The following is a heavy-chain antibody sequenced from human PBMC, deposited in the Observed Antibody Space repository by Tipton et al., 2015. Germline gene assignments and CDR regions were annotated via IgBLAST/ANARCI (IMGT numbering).Heavy chain of an antibody. CDR3: ARARGRHGGLFDS. CDR2: IQYSGGT. D-gene: IGHD4-23*01. J-gene: IGHJ4*02. V-gene: IGHV4-59*01. Sequence: TLSLTCTVSSDSINKYYWSWIRQPPGKELQWIGYIQYSGGTNYNPSLESRVSMSVDTSKTQFSLEMRSVTATDTAVYYCARARGRHGGLFDSWGQETLVTVSS. CDR1: SDSINKYY.